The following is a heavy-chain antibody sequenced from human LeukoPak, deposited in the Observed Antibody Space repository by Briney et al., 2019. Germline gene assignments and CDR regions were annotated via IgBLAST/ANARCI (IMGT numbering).Heavy chain of an antibody. D-gene: IGHD3-22*01. J-gene: IGHJ4*02. CDR1: GYTFTSYG. CDR3: AKNRIRYYDSSGFPNYYFDY. CDR2: ISAYNGNT. Sequence: ASVKVSCKASGYTFTSYGISWVRQAPGQGLEWMGWISAYNGNTNYAQKLQGRVTMTTDTSTSTAYMELRSLRAEDTAVYYCAKNRIRYYDSSGFPNYYFDYWGQGTLVTVSS. V-gene: IGHV1-18*01.